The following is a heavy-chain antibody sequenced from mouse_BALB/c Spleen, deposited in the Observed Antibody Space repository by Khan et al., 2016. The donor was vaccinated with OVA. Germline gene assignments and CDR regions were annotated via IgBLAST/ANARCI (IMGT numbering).Heavy chain of an antibody. J-gene: IGHJ3*01. Sequence: EVQLQESGPGLVKPSQSLSLTCSVTGYSITSGYYWNWIRQFPGNKLEWMGFISYDGNNNFNPSLKNRISITRDTSKNQFFLQLNSVTTEDTGTYFCASGKWLRAWFACWGQGTLVTVSA. CDR2: ISYDGNN. D-gene: IGHD2-2*01. CDR3: ASGKWLRAWFAC. V-gene: IGHV3-6*02. CDR1: GYSITSGYY.